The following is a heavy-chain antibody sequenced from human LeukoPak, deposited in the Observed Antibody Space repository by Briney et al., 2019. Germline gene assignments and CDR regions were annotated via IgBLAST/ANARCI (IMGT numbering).Heavy chain of an antibody. J-gene: IGHJ4*02. CDR1: GFTFDDYA. V-gene: IGHV3-9*01. D-gene: IGHD6-6*01. Sequence: GGPLRLSCAASGFTFDDYAMHWVRQAPGKGLEWVSGISWNSGSIGYADSVKGRFTISRDNAKNSLYLQMNSLRAEDTALYYCAKDRVTGYSSSSFDYWGQGTLVTVSS. CDR2: ISWNSGSI. CDR3: AKDRVTGYSSSSFDY.